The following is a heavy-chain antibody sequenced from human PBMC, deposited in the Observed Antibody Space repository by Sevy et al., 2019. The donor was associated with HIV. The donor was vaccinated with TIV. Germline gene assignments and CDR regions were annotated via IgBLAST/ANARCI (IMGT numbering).Heavy chain of an antibody. CDR1: GFTFSSYA. Sequence: GGSLRLSCAASGFTFSSYAMHWVRQAPGKGLEWVAVISYDGSNKYYADSVKGRFTISRDNSKNTLYLQMNSLRAEDTAVYYCARDRIVLTVYGANYYGMDVWGQGTTVTVSS. CDR2: ISYDGSNK. V-gene: IGHV3-30-3*01. J-gene: IGHJ6*02. D-gene: IGHD2-8*01. CDR3: ARDRIVLTVYGANYYGMDV.